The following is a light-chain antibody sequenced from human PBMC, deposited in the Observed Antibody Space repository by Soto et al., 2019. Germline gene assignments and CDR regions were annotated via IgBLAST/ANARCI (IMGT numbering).Light chain of an antibody. CDR3: CSFAGSNSWV. CDR2: EAT. CDR1: SSDVGTHDL. Sequence: QSALTQPASVSGSPGQSITISCTGSSSDVGTHDLVSWYQHHPGAAPKLMIYEATRRPSGISNRFSGSKSGNTASLTISGLQAEDEADYYCCSFAGSNSWVFGGGTKLTVL. J-gene: IGLJ3*02. V-gene: IGLV2-23*01.